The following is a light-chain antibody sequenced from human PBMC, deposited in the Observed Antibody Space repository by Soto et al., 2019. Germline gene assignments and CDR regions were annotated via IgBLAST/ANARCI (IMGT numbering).Light chain of an antibody. J-gene: IGKJ1*01. CDR1: QSVSSSY. Sequence: EIVLTQSPGTLSSSPGERATLSCRASQSVSSSYLAWYQQKPGQAPRLLIYGASSRATGIPDRFSGSGSGTDFTLTISRLEPEDFAVYYCQQYGSSPTTFVQGTKVEIK. V-gene: IGKV3-20*01. CDR3: QQYGSSPTT. CDR2: GAS.